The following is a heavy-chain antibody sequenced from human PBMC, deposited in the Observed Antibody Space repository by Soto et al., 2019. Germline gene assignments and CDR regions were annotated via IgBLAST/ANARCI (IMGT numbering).Heavy chain of an antibody. V-gene: IGHV3-33*03. CDR3: ASSIS. Sequence: GGSLRLSCEASGFIFSSYGMHWVRQAPGKGLEWVAVIWYDGSNKNYADSVKGRFTITRDNSKNTLYLQMNSLRAEDTAVYYCASSISWGQGTLVTGSS. J-gene: IGHJ5*02. CDR2: IWYDGSNK. CDR1: GFIFSSYG.